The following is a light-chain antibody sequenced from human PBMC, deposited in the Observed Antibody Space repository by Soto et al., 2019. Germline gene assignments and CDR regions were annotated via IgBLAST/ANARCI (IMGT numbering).Light chain of an antibody. V-gene: IGKV1-27*01. Sequence: DIQMTQSPSSLSASVGDRVTIACRASQGIGNHLSWYQQKPGKVPKLLIYTSSTLQSGVPSRFSGSGSGTEFTLTINSLHPEDVATYYCQKHDYSPLTFGGGTKVEIK. J-gene: IGKJ4*01. CDR2: TSS. CDR1: QGIGNH. CDR3: QKHDYSPLT.